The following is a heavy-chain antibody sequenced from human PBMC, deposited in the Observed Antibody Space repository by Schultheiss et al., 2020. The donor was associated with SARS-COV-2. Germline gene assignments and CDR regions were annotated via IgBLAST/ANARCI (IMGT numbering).Heavy chain of an antibody. V-gene: IGHV1-69*13. D-gene: IGHD1/OR15-1a*01. CDR1: GGTFSRFG. CDR3: ARRNRDITGTTSILYHYGMDV. Sequence: SVKVSCKASGGTFSRFGISWVRQAPGQGLEWMGGIIPIFGTPAYAQKFQGRVTITADESTNTAYMEVISLRSEDTAVYYCARRNRDITGTTSILYHYGMDVWGQGTTVTVSS. CDR2: IIPIFGTP. J-gene: IGHJ6*02.